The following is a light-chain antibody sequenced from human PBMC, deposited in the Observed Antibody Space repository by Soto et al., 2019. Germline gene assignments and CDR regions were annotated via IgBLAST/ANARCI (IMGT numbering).Light chain of an antibody. Sequence: DIQMTQSPSSLSASIGDRVTITCRASQDIMTYLNWYQQKPGKAPKVLIYAASSLQSGVPSRFSGSGSGTEVTLTISSLQPEDFATYYCQQSFSTLALTFGGGTKVEIK. CDR3: QQSFSTLALT. V-gene: IGKV1-39*01. CDR2: AAS. CDR1: QDIMTY. J-gene: IGKJ4*01.